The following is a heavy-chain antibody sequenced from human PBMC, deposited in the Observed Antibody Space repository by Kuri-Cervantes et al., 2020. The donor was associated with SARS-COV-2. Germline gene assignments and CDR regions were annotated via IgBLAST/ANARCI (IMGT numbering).Heavy chain of an antibody. D-gene: IGHD3-10*01. V-gene: IGHV3-30*02. CDR1: GFTFSSYG. CDR3: ARTTYGSGSYWDDAFDI. J-gene: IGHJ3*02. Sequence: GGSLRLSCAASGFTFSSYGMHWVRQAPGKGLEWVAFIRYDGSNKYYADSVKGRFTISRDNPKNTLYLQMNSLRAEDTAVYYCARTTYGSGSYWDDAFDIWGQGTMVTVSS. CDR2: IRYDGSNK.